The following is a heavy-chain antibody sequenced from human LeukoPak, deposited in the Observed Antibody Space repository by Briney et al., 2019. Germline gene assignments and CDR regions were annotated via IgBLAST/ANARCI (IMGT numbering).Heavy chain of an antibody. CDR2: IIPIFGTA. V-gene: IGHV1-69*05. Sequence: SVKVSCKASGGTFSSYAISWVRQAPGQGLEWMGGIIPIFGTANYAQKFQGRVTITTDGSTSTAYMELSSLRSEDTAVYYCARMQPTLGYCSSTSCYDAFDIWGQGTMVTVSS. CDR3: ARMQPTLGYCSSTSCYDAFDI. CDR1: GGTFSSYA. J-gene: IGHJ3*02. D-gene: IGHD2-2*01.